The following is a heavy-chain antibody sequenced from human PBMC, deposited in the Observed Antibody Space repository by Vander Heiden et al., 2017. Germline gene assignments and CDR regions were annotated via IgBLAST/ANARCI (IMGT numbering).Heavy chain of an antibody. D-gene: IGHD3-10*01. Sequence: QVQLVESGGGVVQPGRSLRPSCAASGFTFSSYGMHWVRQAPGKGLEWVAVIWYDGSNKYYADSVKGRFTISRDNSKNTLYLQMNSLRAEDTAVYYCARDGEGWFDPWGQGTLVTVSS. CDR3: ARDGEGWFDP. V-gene: IGHV3-33*01. J-gene: IGHJ5*02. CDR1: GFTFSSYG. CDR2: IWYDGSNK.